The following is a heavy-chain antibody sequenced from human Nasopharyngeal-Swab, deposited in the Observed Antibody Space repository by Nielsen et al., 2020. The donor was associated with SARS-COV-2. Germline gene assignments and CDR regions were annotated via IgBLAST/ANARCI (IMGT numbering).Heavy chain of an antibody. Sequence: GESLKISCAASGFTFSSYGMHWVRQAPGKGLEWVAVISYDGSNKYYADSVKGRFTISRDTAKNTLYLQMSSLRVEDTAVYYCTRDTFGPTDSWGQGTLVTVSS. CDR1: GFTFSSYG. J-gene: IGHJ4*02. CDR2: ISYDGSNK. D-gene: IGHD2/OR15-2a*01. CDR3: TRDTFGPTDS. V-gene: IGHV3-30*03.